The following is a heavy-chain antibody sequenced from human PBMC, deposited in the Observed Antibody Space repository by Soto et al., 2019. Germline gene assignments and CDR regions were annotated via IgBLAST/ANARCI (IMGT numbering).Heavy chain of an antibody. V-gene: IGHV3-48*02. D-gene: IGHD3-10*01. Sequence: PGGSLRLSCAPSVFTLRNYTMHWVRQAPGKGLEWVSYIGSSGGTIYYADSVKGRFTISRDNAKNSLYLQMNSLRDEDTAVYYCARDYYGPLDAFDIWCQRTMVTVS. CDR2: IGSSGGTI. J-gene: IGHJ3*02. CDR3: ARDYYGPLDAFDI. CDR1: VFTLRNYT.